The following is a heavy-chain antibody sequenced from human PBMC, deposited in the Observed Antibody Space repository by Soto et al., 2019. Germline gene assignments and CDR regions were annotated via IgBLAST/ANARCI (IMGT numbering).Heavy chain of an antibody. J-gene: IGHJ3*02. CDR2: INHSGST. D-gene: IGHD5-18*01. Sequence: SETLSLTCAVYGGSFSGHYWRWIRQPPGKGLEWIGEINHSGSTNYNPSLKSRVTISVDTSKNQFSLKLSSVTAADTAVYYCARPLIGGYSCVLACDIWGQGTMVTV. V-gene: IGHV4-34*01. CDR1: GGSFSGHY. CDR3: ARPLIGGYSCVLACDI.